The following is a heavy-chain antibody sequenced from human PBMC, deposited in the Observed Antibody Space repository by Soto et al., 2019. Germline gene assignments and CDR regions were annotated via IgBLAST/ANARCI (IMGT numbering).Heavy chain of an antibody. J-gene: IGHJ3*02. D-gene: IGHD2-8*02. Sequence: QVQLVQSGAEVKKPGASVKVSCKASGYTFTSYGISWVRQAPGQGLEWMGWISAYNGNTNYAQKLQGRVTITTDTSARPAYMELRNVRSDEKAVYYCERDWSVRRLLGVRHDAFGIWGQGTMVTVSS. V-gene: IGHV1-18*01. CDR2: ISAYNGNT. CDR3: ERDWSVRRLLGVRHDAFGI. CDR1: GYTFTSYG.